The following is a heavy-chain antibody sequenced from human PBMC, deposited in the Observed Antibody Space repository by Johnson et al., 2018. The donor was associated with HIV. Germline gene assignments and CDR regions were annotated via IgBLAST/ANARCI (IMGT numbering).Heavy chain of an antibody. J-gene: IGHJ3*02. V-gene: IGHV3-64*01. CDR3: ARGTRGYNLAPDAFDI. Sequence: MQLVESGGGLFQPGGSLRLSCAVSGFTFSTYAMHWVRQAPGKVLDYVSGISSNGGSTYYANSLKGRFTISRDNSKNTLYLQMGSLRAEDMAVYYCARGTRGYNLAPDAFDIWGQGTMVTVSS. CDR1: GFTFSTYA. CDR2: ISSNGGST. D-gene: IGHD5-24*01.